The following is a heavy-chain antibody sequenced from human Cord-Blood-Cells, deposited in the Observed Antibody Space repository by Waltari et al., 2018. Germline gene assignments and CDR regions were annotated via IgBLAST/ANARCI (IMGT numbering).Heavy chain of an antibody. J-gene: IGHJ6*02. V-gene: IGHV3-23*04. D-gene: IGHD3-9*01. CDR3: AKDLGGRAISLRNGMDV. CDR2: ISGSGGST. CDR1: GFTFSSYA. Sequence: EVQLVESGGGLVQPGGSLRLSCAASGFTFSSYAMSWVRQAPGKGLEWVSAISGSGGSTYYADSVKGRFTISRDNAKNTLYLQMNSLSAEDTAVYYCAKDLGGRAISLRNGMDVWGQGTTVTVSS.